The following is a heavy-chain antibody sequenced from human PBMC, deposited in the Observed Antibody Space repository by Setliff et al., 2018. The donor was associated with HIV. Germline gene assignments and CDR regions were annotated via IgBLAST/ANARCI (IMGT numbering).Heavy chain of an antibody. CDR2: IKQGGTEN. V-gene: IGHV3-7*03. D-gene: IGHD5-12*01. CDR1: GFTFRSHW. Sequence: PGGSLRLSCAASGFTFRSHWMSWVRQAPGKGLEWVANIKQGGTENYSVDSVKGRFTISRDNAKNSLYLQMNSLRAEDTAVYYCARVGYSGWPLEDWGQGTLVTVSS. J-gene: IGHJ4*02. CDR3: ARVGYSGWPLED.